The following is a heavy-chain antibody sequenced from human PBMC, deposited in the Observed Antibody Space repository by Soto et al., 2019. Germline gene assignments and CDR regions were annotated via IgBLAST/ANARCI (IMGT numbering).Heavy chain of an antibody. CDR3: SSRWGTYFEF. Sequence: PSETLSLTCTVSGGSISSYYWSWIRQPPGKGLEWIGYIYYSGSTNYNPSLKSRVTISVDTSKNQFSLKLSSVTAADTAAYYCSSRWGTYFEFWGQGTLVTVSP. CDR1: GGSISSYY. J-gene: IGHJ4*02. V-gene: IGHV4-59*01. CDR2: IYYSGST. D-gene: IGHD7-27*01.